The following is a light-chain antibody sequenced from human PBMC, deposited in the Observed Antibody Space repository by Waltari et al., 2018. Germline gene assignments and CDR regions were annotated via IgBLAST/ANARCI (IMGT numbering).Light chain of an antibody. V-gene: IGLV1-44*01. CDR2: NYD. CDR3: AAWDDRLMMWV. Sequence: QSVLTQPPPASGTPGQSVTISCSGSDSNIGTNTVSWYRQVPGTAPRLLMFNYDQRPSGVPDRFSGSKSGTSSSLAIGGLQSEDEADYYCAAWDDRLMMWVFGEGTKLTVL. CDR1: DSNIGTNT. J-gene: IGLJ3*02.